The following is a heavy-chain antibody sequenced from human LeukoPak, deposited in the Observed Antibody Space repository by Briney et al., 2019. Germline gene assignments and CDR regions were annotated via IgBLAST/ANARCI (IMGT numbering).Heavy chain of an antibody. J-gene: IGHJ4*02. CDR2: IYSGGST. V-gene: IGHV3-53*01. Sequence: PGGSLRLSCAASGFTVSSNYMSWVRQAPGKGLEWVSVIYSGGSTYYADSVKGRFTISRDNSKNTLFLQMNSLRAEDTAVHYCAREQSSWYAGYFDYWGQGTLVTVSS. CDR3: AREQSSWYAGYFDY. CDR1: GFTVSSNY. D-gene: IGHD6-13*01.